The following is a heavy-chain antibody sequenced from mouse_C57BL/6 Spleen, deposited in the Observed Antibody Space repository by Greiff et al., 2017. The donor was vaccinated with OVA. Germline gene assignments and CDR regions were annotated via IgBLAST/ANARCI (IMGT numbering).Heavy chain of an antibody. Sequence: EVKLMESGPELVKPGASVKISCKASGYSFTDYNMTWVKQSHGKSLEWIGVINPNYGPTSYNQKFKGKATLTVDQSSSTAYMQLNSLTSEDSAVYYCARGDYAMDYWGQGTSVTVSS. CDR3: ARGDYAMDY. J-gene: IGHJ4*01. CDR1: GYSFTDYN. CDR2: INPNYGPT. V-gene: IGHV1-39*01.